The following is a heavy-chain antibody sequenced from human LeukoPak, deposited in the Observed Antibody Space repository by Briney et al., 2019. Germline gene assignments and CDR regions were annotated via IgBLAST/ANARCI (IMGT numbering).Heavy chain of an antibody. D-gene: IGHD5-24*01. V-gene: IGHV3-30-3*01. CDR2: ISYDGSNK. CDR3: ARSHLDGYLDY. J-gene: IGHJ4*02. Sequence: GGSLRLSCADCGFRFRSYAMHWVGQAPGKGLEWVAVISYDGSNKYYADSVKGRFTISRDNSKNTLYLQMNSLRAEDTAVYYCARSHLDGYLDYWGQGTLVTVSS. CDR1: GFRFRSYA.